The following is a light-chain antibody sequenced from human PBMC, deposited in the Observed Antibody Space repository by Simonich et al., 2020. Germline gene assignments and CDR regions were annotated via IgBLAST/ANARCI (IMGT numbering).Light chain of an antibody. CDR1: QSLLHSDGKTY. CDR3: MQSIQIPWT. Sequence: DIVMTQTPLSLSVTPGQPASISCKSSQSLLHSDGKTYLYWYLQKPGQSPQLLIYEVSNRVSGVPDRFSGSGSGTDFTLKISRVEAEDVGVYYCMQSIQIPWTFGQGTKVEIK. V-gene: IGKV2D-29*02. CDR2: EVS. J-gene: IGKJ1*01.